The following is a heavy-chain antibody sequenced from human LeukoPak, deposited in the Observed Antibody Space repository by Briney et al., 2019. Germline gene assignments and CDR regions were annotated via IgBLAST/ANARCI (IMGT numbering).Heavy chain of an antibody. Sequence: ASVKVSCKASGYTFTSYGISWVRQAPGQGLEWMGWISAYNGNTNYAQKLQGRVTMTTDTSTSTAYMELRSLRSDDTAVYYCARKGVIVGARYYYGMDVWGQGTTVTVSS. J-gene: IGHJ6*02. CDR3: ARKGVIVGARYYYGMDV. D-gene: IGHD1-26*01. V-gene: IGHV1-18*01. CDR2: ISAYNGNT. CDR1: GYTFTSYG.